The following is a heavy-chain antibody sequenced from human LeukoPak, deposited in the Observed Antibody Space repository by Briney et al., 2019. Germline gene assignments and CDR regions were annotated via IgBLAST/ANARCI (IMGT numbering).Heavy chain of an antibody. CDR3: AASGSYSNFDY. CDR1: GGSISSYY. V-gene: IGHV4-59*01. CDR2: IYYSGST. D-gene: IGHD1-26*01. Sequence: SETLPLTCTVSGGSISSYYWSWIRQPPGKGLEWIGYIYYSGSTNYNPSLKSRVTISVDTSKNQFSLKLSSVTAADTAVCYCAASGSYSNFDYWGQGTLVTVSS. J-gene: IGHJ4*02.